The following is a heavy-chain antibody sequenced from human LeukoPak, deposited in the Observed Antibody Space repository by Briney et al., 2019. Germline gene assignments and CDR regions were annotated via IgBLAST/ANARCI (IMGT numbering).Heavy chain of an antibody. CDR2: INHSGST. J-gene: IGHJ4*02. D-gene: IGHD5-12*01. V-gene: IGHV4-34*01. CDR1: GFTFSSYA. CDR3: ARGKRVATMAATFDY. Sequence: GSLRLSCAASGFTFSSYAMSWVRQPPGKGLEWIGEINHSGSTNYNPSLKSRVTISVDTSKNQFSLKLSSVTAADTAVYYCARGKRVATMAATFDYWGQGTLVTVSS.